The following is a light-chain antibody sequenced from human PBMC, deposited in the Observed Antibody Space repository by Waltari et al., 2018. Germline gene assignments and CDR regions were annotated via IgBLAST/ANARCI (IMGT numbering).Light chain of an antibody. J-gene: IGKJ1*01. CDR1: RDISRW. Sequence: DIQMTQSPSTLSASIGDTVTITCRASRDISRWLAWYQQKPGKAPNLLISNASTLESGVASRFNGSGYGTQFSLTLSSLQPDDFATYYCQQYKTYSPWAFGQGTKVEIK. CDR3: QQYKTYSPWA. CDR2: NAS. V-gene: IGKV1-5*03.